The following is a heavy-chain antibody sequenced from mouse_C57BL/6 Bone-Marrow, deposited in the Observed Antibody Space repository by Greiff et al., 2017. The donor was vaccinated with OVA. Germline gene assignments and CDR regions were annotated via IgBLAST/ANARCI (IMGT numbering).Heavy chain of an antibody. V-gene: IGHV10-1*01. Sequence: DVMLVESGGGLVQPKGSLKLSCAASGFSFNTYAMNWVRQAPGKGLEWVARIRSKSNNYATYYADSVKDRFTISRDDSESMLYLQMNNLKTEDTAMYYCVRHGSGGFAYWGQGTLVTVSA. CDR3: VRHGSGGFAY. D-gene: IGHD4-1*01. CDR1: GFSFNTYA. CDR2: IRSKSNNYAT. J-gene: IGHJ3*01.